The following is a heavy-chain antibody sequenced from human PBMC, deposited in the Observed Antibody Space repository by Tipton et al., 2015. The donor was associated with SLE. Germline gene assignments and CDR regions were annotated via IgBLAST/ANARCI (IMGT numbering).Heavy chain of an antibody. CDR3: AKDFLSQPYHYYGMDV. J-gene: IGHJ6*02. V-gene: IGHV1-2*02. Sequence: QLVQSGAEVKKPGASVKVSCKASGYTFTGYYMHWVRQAPGQGLEWMGWINPNSGGTNYAQKFQGRVTMTRDTSISTAYMELSRLRSDDTAVYYCAKDFLSQPYHYYGMDVWGQGTTVTVSS. CDR2: INPNSGGT. CDR1: GYTFTGYY. D-gene: IGHD1-1*01.